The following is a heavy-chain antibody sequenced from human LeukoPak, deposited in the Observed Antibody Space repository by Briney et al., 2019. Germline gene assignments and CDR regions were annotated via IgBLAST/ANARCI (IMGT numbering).Heavy chain of an antibody. CDR3: ARAPSSSWYEYYYYYMDV. CDR1: GYTFTDYY. D-gene: IGHD6-13*01. CDR2: INPNSGGT. V-gene: IGHV1-2*02. J-gene: IGHJ6*03. Sequence: ASVKVSCKASGYTFTDYYMHWVRQAPGQGLEWMGWINPNSGGTNYAQKFQGRVTMTRDTSISTAYMELSRLRSDDTAVYYCARAPSSSWYEYYYYYMDVWGKGTTVTISS.